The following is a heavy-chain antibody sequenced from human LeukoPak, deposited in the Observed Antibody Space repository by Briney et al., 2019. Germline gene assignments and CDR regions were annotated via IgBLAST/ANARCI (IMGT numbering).Heavy chain of an antibody. CDR1: GFTFSNAW. D-gene: IGHD6-13*01. CDR3: ATERRYISSWYFDL. Sequence: PGGSLRLSCAASGFTFSNAWMSWVRQAPGKGLEWVGRIKSKTDGGTTDYAAPVKGRFTISRDDSKNTLYLQMSSLKTEDTAVYYCATERRYISSWYFDLWGRGTLVTVSS. J-gene: IGHJ2*01. V-gene: IGHV3-15*01. CDR2: IKSKTDGGTT.